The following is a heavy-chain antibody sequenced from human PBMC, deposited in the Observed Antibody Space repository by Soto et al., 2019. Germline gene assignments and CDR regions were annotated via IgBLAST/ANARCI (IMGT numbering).Heavy chain of an antibody. D-gene: IGHD3-22*01. J-gene: IGHJ4*02. CDR3: ARDRAYYESSGLYFDY. CDR2: IYDSGST. CDR1: GDSIRSYY. V-gene: IGHV4-59*01. Sequence: ETLSLTCTVSGDSIRSYYWSWIRQPPGKGLEWIGYIYDSGSTNYNPSLKSRVTISVDTSKSQFSLKLSSVTAADTAVYYCARDRAYYESSGLYFDYWGQGTLVTVSS.